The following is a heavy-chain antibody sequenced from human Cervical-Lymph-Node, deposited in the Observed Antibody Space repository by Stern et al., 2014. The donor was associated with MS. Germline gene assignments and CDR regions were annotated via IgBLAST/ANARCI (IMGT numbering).Heavy chain of an antibody. Sequence: QVQLVQSGAEMKKPGASVKVSCMASGYSFTSYFIIWVRQAPGQGLEWMGIINPSAGNTNYAQKFKGRVVMTSDTSTGTVYLELSSLRSEDTAVYYCARDEGADYWGQGTLVTVSS. CDR2: INPSAGNT. J-gene: IGHJ4*02. V-gene: IGHV1-46*01. CDR3: ARDEGADY. CDR1: GYSFTSYF.